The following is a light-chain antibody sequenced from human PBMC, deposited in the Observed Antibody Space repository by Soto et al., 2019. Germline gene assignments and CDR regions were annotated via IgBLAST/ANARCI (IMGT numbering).Light chain of an antibody. CDR1: QTVRNNY. V-gene: IGKV3-20*01. J-gene: IGKJ1*01. Sequence: EFVLTQSPVTLSLSPGERATLSCRASQTVRNNYLAWYQQKPGQAPRLLIYDASSRATGIPDRFSGSGSGTDFTLTISRLEPEDFAVYYCQQYGSSRWTFGQGTKVDIK. CDR2: DAS. CDR3: QQYGSSRWT.